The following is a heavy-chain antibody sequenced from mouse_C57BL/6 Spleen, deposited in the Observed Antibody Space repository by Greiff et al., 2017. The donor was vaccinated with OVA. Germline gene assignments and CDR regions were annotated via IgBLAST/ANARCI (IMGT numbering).Heavy chain of an antibody. Sequence: QVQLQQPGAELVRPGTSVKLSCKASGYTFTSYWMHWVKQRPGQGLEWIGVIDPSDSYTNSNQKFKGKATLTVDTSSSTADMQLSSLTTEDSAVYYCAREATGVRDYWGQGTTLTVSA. CDR3: AREATGVRDY. D-gene: IGHD1-1*01. J-gene: IGHJ2*01. V-gene: IGHV1-59*01. CDR1: GYTFTSYW. CDR2: IDPSDSYT.